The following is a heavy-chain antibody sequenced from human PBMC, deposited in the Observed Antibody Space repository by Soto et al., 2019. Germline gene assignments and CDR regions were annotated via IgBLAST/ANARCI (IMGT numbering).Heavy chain of an antibody. CDR1: GGSISIGGYY. V-gene: IGHV4-31*11. Sequence: VQLQESGPGLVKPSQTLSLSCAVSGGSISIGGYYWSWIRQHPRKGLEWIGYIYYTGTTYYKSSLKSRVIMSVDTSKNQFSLNLTSVTAADTAVYYCAGDQWFGEPRSQYNWFDSWGQGILVTVAS. J-gene: IGHJ5*01. CDR2: IYYTGTT. D-gene: IGHD3-10*01. CDR3: AGDQWFGEPRSQYNWFDS.